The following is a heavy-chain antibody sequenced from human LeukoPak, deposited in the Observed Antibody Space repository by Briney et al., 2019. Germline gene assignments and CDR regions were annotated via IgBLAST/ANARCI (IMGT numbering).Heavy chain of an antibody. Sequence: PGRSLRLSCAASGFTFSSYAMHWVRQAPGKGLEWVSGISWNSGSIGYADSVKGRFTISRDNAKNSLCLQMNSLRAEDTALYYCAKDPQQLVQSWYFDLWGRGTLVTVSS. V-gene: IGHV3-9*01. CDR2: ISWNSGSI. CDR3: AKDPQQLVQSWYFDL. D-gene: IGHD6-13*01. J-gene: IGHJ2*01. CDR1: GFTFSSYA.